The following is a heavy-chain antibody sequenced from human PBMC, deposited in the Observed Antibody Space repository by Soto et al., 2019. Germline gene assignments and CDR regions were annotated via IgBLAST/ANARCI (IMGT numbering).Heavy chain of an antibody. V-gene: IGHV4-59*01. D-gene: IGHD6-19*01. CDR2: IYYTGST. J-gene: IGHJ6*02. CDR3: ASDRSSGWDQGYGMDV. Sequence: SETLPLTGTVSGGSISTYYWSWIRQPPGKGLEWIGYIYYTGSTSYNPSLKSRVTISVDTSKNQFSLKLRSVTAADTAVYYCASDRSSGWDQGYGMDVWGQGTTVTVS. CDR1: GGSISTYY.